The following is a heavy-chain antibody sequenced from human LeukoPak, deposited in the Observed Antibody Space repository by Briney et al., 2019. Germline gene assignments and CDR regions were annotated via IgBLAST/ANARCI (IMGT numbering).Heavy chain of an antibody. V-gene: IGHV4-4*07. CDR2: IYTSGST. D-gene: IGHD6-19*01. Sequence: SEILSLTCTVSGGSISNYYWSWIRQPAGKGLEWIGRIYTSGSTNYNPSLKSRVTMSVDTSKNQFSLKLSSVTTADTAVYYCARGPRSSDWYSVDYWGRGTLVTVSS. CDR3: ARGPRSSDWYSVDY. J-gene: IGHJ4*02. CDR1: GGSISNYY.